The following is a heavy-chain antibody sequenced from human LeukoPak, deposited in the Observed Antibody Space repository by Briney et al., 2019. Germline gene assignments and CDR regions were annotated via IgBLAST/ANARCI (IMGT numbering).Heavy chain of an antibody. CDR3: AKETASDFGGAVDY. CDR1: GFTFNNYA. CDR2: ISSGGST. V-gene: IGHV3-23*01. Sequence: PGGSLRLSCAASGFTFNNYAMSWVRQAPGKGLEWVSAISSGGSTYYTDSVKGRFTISRDNSKNTLYLQINSLRVEDTAGYYCAKETASDFGGAVDYWGQGTLVTVSS. J-gene: IGHJ4*02. D-gene: IGHD3-10*01.